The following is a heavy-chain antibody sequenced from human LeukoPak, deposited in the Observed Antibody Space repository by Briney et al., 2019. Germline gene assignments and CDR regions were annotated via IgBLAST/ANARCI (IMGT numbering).Heavy chain of an antibody. V-gene: IGHV3-38-3*01. J-gene: IGHJ4*02. CDR2: ISGGST. D-gene: IGHD2-2*01. CDR3: LEGPNCSSTSCYSYYFDY. CDR1: GFTFRSYS. Sequence: PGGSLRLSCAASGFTFRSYSMGWVRQAPGKGLEWVSSISGGSTYYADSRKGRFTISRDNSKNTLHLQMNSLRAEDTAVYYRLEGPNCSSTSCYSYYFDYWGQGTLVTVSS.